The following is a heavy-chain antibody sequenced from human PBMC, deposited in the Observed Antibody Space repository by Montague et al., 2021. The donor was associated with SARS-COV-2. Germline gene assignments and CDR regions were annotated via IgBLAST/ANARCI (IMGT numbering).Heavy chain of an antibody. CDR1: GFTFSSYE. V-gene: IGHV3-48*03. D-gene: IGHD3-3*01. J-gene: IGHJ4*02. CDR2: ISSSGSTI. Sequence: SLRLSCAASGFTFSSYEMNWVRQAPGKGLEWVSYISSSGSTISYADSVXGRFTISRDNAKNSLYLQMNSLRAEDTAVYYCARRASYYDFWSGSMEYFDYWGQGTLVTVSS. CDR3: ARRASYYDFWSGSMEYFDY.